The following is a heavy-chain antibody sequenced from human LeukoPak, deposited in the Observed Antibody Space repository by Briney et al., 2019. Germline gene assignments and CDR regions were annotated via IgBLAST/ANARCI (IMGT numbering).Heavy chain of an antibody. D-gene: IGHD2-2*02. CDR2: IYYSGST. CDR1: GGSISSGGYY. Sequence: PSQTLSLTCTVSGGSISSGGYYWSWIRQHPGKGLEWIGYIYYSGSTYYNPSLKSRVTISVDTSKNQFSLKLSSVTAADTAVYYCARVLRPGYCSSTSCYNRDAWFDPWGQGTLVTVSS. CDR3: ARVLRPGYCSSTSCYNRDAWFDP. J-gene: IGHJ5*02. V-gene: IGHV4-31*03.